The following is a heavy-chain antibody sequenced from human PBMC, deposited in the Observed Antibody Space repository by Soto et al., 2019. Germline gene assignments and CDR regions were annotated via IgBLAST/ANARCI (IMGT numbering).Heavy chain of an antibody. J-gene: IGHJ6*02. V-gene: IGHV3-23*01. CDR1: GFIFSTYA. CDR2: ISGSGHST. CDR3: AKFSNGDYIPNYYYYGMDV. Sequence: EVQLLESGGGLVQPGGSLRLSCAASGFIFSTYAMNWVRQAPGKGLEWVSTISGSGHSTYNADSVKGRFTISRDNSKNTLYLQMNSLRAEDTAVYYCAKFSNGDYIPNYYYYGMDVWGQGTTVTVSS. D-gene: IGHD4-17*01.